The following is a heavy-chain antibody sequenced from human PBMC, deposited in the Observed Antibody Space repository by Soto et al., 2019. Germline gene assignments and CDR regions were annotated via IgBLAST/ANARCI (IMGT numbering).Heavy chain of an antibody. CDR2: IDSDGRST. D-gene: IGHD1-26*01. V-gene: IGHV3-74*01. Sequence: PGGSLRLSCAASGFTFSVYWMHWVRQVPGKGLVWVSRIDSDGRSTSYTDSVKGRFTISRDNVKNTLYLQMNSVRVEDTAVYYCAKVGTTGDYWGQGTLVTVSS. J-gene: IGHJ4*02. CDR3: AKVGTTGDY. CDR1: GFTFSVYW.